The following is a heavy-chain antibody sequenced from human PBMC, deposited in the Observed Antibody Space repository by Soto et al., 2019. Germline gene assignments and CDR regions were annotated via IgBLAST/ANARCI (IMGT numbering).Heavy chain of an antibody. V-gene: IGHV4-30-2*01. J-gene: IGHJ5*02. CDR3: ARFYDILTGYNWFDP. D-gene: IGHD3-9*01. Sequence: QLQLQESGSGLVKPSQTLSLTCAVSGGSISSNDYSWSWIRQPPGKGLGWIGYIHNFGSTYYNPSLNSGVTRSVDRSRNQVSLGLSSVTAADTAVYYCARFYDILTGYNWFDPWGQGTLVTVSS. CDR1: GGSISSNDYS. CDR2: IHNFGST.